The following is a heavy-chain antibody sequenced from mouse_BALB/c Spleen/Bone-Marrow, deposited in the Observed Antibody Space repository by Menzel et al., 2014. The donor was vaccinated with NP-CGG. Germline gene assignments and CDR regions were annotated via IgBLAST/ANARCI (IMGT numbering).Heavy chain of an antibody. CDR1: GYTFTSYY. CDR3: ARQGSSGFYAMDY. Sequence: QVQLQQSGPELVKPGASVRISCKASGYTFTSYYIHWVKQRPGQGLEGIGWIYPGNVNTKYNEKFKGKATLTAEKSSSTAYTQLSSLTSEDSAVYFCARQGSSGFYAMDYWGQGTSVTVSS. D-gene: IGHD3-1*01. CDR2: IYPGNVNT. V-gene: IGHV1S56*01. J-gene: IGHJ4*01.